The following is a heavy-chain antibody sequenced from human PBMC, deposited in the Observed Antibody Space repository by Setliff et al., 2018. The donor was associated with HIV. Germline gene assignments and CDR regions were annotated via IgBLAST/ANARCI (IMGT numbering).Heavy chain of an antibody. V-gene: IGHV3-7*03. Sequence: QPGGSLRLSCEVSGFTFSTYWMTWVRQAPGKGLEWVANINQDGSEKYYVDSVKGRFTVSRDNAKNSLYLQLISLRAEDTAVYYCARDSYSTSWYVSNYWGQGTVVTVSS. D-gene: IGHD6-13*01. CDR3: ARDSYSTSWYVSNY. CDR1: GFTFSTYW. J-gene: IGHJ4*02. CDR2: INQDGSEK.